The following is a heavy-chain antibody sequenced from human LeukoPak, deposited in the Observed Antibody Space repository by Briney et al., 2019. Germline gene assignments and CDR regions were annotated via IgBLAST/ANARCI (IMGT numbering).Heavy chain of an antibody. J-gene: IGHJ2*01. D-gene: IGHD4-17*01. CDR2: IIPILGIA. CDR3: ARSEDYGEPLWYLDL. Sequence: SVKVSCKASGGTFSSYAISWVRQAPGQGLEWMGRIIPILGIANYAQKFQGRVTITADKSTSTAYMELSSLRSEDTAVYYCARSEDYGEPLWYLDLWGRGTLVTVS. CDR1: GGTFSSYA. V-gene: IGHV1-69*04.